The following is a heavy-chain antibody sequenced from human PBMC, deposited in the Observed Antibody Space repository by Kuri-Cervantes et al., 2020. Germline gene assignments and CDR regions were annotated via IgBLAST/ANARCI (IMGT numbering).Heavy chain of an antibody. CDR1: GFSLSTSGVG. CDR3: ARILAAFLDPEEYGMDV. Sequence: SGPTLVKPTQTLTLTCTFSGFSLSTSGVGVGWIRQPPGKALEWLARIDWDDDKYYSTSLKTRLTISKDTSKSQVVLTMTNMDPVDTATYYCARILAAFLDPEEYGMDVWGQGTTVTVSS. D-gene: IGHD3-3*02. J-gene: IGHJ6*02. CDR2: IDWDDDK. V-gene: IGHV2-70*11.